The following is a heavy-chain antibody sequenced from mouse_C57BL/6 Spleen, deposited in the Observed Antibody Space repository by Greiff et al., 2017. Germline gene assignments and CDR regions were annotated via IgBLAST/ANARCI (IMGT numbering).Heavy chain of an antibody. D-gene: IGHD2-2*01. Sequence: KSLEWLGVIWSGGSTDYNAAFISRLSISKDNSKSQVFFKMNSLQADDTAIYYCARNPSSTMVTTYFAMDYWGQGTSVTVSS. CDR3: ARNPSSTMVTTYFAMDY. V-gene: IGHV2-2*01. CDR2: IWSGGST. J-gene: IGHJ4*01.